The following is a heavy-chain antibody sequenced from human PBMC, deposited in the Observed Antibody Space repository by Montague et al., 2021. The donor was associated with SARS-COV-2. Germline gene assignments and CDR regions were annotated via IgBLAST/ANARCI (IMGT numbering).Heavy chain of an antibody. CDR3: ARQAAGSYFYYGVDV. CDR1: GESINAYY. D-gene: IGHD6-13*01. CDR2: IFYTGST. J-gene: IGHJ6*02. Sequence: SETLSLTYTVSGESINAYYWNWIRQPPGKGLEWLGDIFYTGSTNYNPSLKSRVTISLDTSKNQFFLKVTSVTAADTAVYYCARQAAGSYFYYGVDVWGQGTPVTVSS. V-gene: IGHV4-59*12.